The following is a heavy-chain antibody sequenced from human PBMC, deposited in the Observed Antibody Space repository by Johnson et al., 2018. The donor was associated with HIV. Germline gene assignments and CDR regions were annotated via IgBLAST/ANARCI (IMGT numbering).Heavy chain of an antibody. J-gene: IGHJ3*02. CDR1: GFTFSTYG. D-gene: IGHD6-25*01. CDR3: AKGLAAGDDAFDI. Sequence: QVQLVESGGGVVQPETSLRLSCAASGFTFSTYGMHWVRQAPGKGLEWVAVISFDGTKKNQADSVKGRFIISRDNSKNTLYLQMNSLRAEDTAVYYCAKGLAAGDDAFDIWGQGTMVTVSS. V-gene: IGHV3-30*18. CDR2: ISFDGTKK.